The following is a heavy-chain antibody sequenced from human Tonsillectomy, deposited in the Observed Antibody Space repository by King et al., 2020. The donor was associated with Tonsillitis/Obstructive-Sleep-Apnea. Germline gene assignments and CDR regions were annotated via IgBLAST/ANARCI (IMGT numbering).Heavy chain of an antibody. J-gene: IGHJ6*03. D-gene: IGHD1-14*01. CDR3: ARDPGIEADPLYYYYYMDV. V-gene: IGHV3-30*04. CDR2: ISYDGTNK. Sequence: VQLVESGGGVVQPGRSLRLSCAASGFTFSSYVMHWVRQAPGKGLEWVAVISYDGTNKYYADSVKGRFTISRDNPKNTLYLQMNSLRAEDTAVFYCARDPGIEADPLYYYYYMDVWGKGTTVTVSS. CDR1: GFTFSSYV.